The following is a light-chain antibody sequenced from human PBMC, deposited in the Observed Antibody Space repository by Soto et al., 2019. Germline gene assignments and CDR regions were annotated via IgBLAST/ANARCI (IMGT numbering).Light chain of an antibody. CDR1: SGHSNYV. Sequence: QAVVTQSPSASASLGASVKLTCTLSSGHSNYVIAWHQQQPEKGPRYLMKLNSDGSHSKGDGIPDRSSGSSSGAERYLTISSLQSEDEADYYCQTWDTGIRVFGGGTKLTVL. V-gene: IGLV4-69*01. J-gene: IGLJ2*01. CDR2: LNSDGSH. CDR3: QTWDTGIRV.